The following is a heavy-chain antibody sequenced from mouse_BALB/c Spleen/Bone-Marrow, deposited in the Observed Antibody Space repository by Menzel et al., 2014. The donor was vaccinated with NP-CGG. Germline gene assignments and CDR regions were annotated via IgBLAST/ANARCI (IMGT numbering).Heavy chain of an antibody. CDR1: GYAFTNYL. Sequence: VQLQESGAELVRPGTSVKVSCKASGYAFTNYLIDWVKQRPGQGLEWIGVINPGSGGTNYNEKFKGKATLTADKSSSSACMQLSSLRSDDSAVYLCGREKGLRRGAMDYWGQGGSGTV. CDR3: GREKGLRRGAMDY. J-gene: IGHJ4*01. CDR2: INPGSGGT. D-gene: IGHD3-3*01. V-gene: IGHV1-54*01.